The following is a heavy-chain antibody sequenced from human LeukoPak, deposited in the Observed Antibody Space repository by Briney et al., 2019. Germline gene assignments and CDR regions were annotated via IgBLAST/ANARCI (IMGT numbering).Heavy chain of an antibody. Sequence: ASVKVSCKASGYTFTSYYMHWVRQAPGQGLEWMGIINPSGGSTSYAQKFQGRVTMTRDTSTSTVYMELSSLRSEDTAVYYCASGSSDKGYYYGMDVWGQGTTVTVSS. V-gene: IGHV1-46*01. D-gene: IGHD1-26*01. J-gene: IGHJ6*02. CDR2: INPSGGST. CDR1: GYTFTSYY. CDR3: ASGSSDKGYYYGMDV.